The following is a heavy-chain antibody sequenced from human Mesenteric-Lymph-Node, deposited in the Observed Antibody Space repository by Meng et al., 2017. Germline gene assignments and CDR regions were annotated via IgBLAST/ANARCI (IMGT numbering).Heavy chain of an antibody. Sequence: QGQLQQSGPGLVKPSQTLPLTCAISGDSFSSNSAAWNWIRQSPSRGLEWLGRTYYRSKYYNDYALSVKSRITINPDTSKNQFSLQLNSVTPEDTAIYYCARDWGDVRGGFDFWGQGTLVTVSS. CDR1: GDSFSSNSAA. CDR2: TYYRSKYYN. D-gene: IGHD3-10*02. V-gene: IGHV6-1*01. J-gene: IGHJ4*02. CDR3: ARDWGDVRGGFDF.